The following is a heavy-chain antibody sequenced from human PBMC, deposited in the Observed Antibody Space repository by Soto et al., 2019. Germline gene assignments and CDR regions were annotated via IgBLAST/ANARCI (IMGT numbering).Heavy chain of an antibody. V-gene: IGHV1-8*01. CDR3: ARDGNLNYDDSSGYYVFDY. CDR1: GYNFTSYD. J-gene: IGHJ4*02. CDR2: MNPNSGNT. Sequence: ASVKVSSKAHGYNFTSYDIKWLRQATGQGLEWMGWMNPNSGNTGYAQKIEGRVTMTTDTSTSTAYMELRSLRSDDTAGYYCARDGNLNYDDSSGYYVFDYWGQGTLVTVSS. D-gene: IGHD3-22*01.